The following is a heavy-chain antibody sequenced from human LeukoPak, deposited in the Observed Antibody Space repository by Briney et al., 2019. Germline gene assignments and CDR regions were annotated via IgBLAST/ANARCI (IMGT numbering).Heavy chain of an antibody. J-gene: IGHJ4*02. CDR3: AREKREILVIDD. CDR2: INHSRST. D-gene: IGHD6-6*01. V-gene: IGHV4-34*01. CDR1: GDSLRGYY. Sequence: SETLSLTCAVYGDSLRGYYWRWIRQTPGKGLEWIGEINHSRSTNYNPSLKSRVTISGDTSKNQFSLKLGSVTAADTAVYYCAREKREILVIDDWGQGTLVTVSS.